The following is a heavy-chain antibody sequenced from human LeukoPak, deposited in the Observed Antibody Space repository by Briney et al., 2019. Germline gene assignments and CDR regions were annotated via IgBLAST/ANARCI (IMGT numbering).Heavy chain of an antibody. D-gene: IGHD3-3*01. Sequence: SQTLSLTCAISGDSVSCNTTAWNWIRQSPSRGLEWLGRTYYRSKWHNDYAVSVEGRITINPDTSKNQFSLQLNSVTPEDTAVYYCARGGWSMDCWGQGTLVTVSS. CDR3: ARGGWSMDC. CDR1: GDSVSCNTTA. CDR2: TYYRSKWHN. V-gene: IGHV6-1*01. J-gene: IGHJ4*02.